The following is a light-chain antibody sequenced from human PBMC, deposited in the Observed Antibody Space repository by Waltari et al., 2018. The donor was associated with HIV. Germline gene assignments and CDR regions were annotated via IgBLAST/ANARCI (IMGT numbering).Light chain of an antibody. CDR2: DVT. CDR1: SSDIGGYDY. CDR3: TSFTSSSAWL. J-gene: IGLJ3*02. V-gene: IGLV2-14*03. Sequence: QSALTQPASVSGSLAQSITFSCTGTSSDIGGYDYVSWYQQHPGKAPKIIIFDVTNRPSGVSDRFSGSKSGNTASLTISGLQAEDEADYYCTSFTSSSAWLFGGGTKLTVL.